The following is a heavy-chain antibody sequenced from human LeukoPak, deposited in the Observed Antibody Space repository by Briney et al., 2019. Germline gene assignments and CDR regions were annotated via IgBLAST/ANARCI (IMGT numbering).Heavy chain of an antibody. CDR2: ISYDGSNK. Sequence: GGSLGLSCAASGFTFSSYWMSWVRQAPGKGLEWVAVISYDGSNKYYADSVKGRFTISRDNSKNTLYLQMNSLRAEDTAVYYCARDLYKREGTFDYWGQGTLVTVSS. CDR1: GFTFSSYW. J-gene: IGHJ4*02. V-gene: IGHV3-30-3*01. D-gene: IGHD1-14*01. CDR3: ARDLYKREGTFDY.